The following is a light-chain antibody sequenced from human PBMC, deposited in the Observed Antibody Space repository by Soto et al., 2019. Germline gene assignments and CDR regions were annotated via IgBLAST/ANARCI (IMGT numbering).Light chain of an antibody. CDR1: SSDVGGYNY. CDR2: EVS. J-gene: IGLJ3*02. V-gene: IGLV2-8*01. Sequence: QSVLTQPPSASGSPGQSVTISCTGTSSDVGGYNYVSWYQQHPGKAPKLMIYEVSKRPSGVPDRFSGSKSGSTASPTVSGLQAEDEADYYCSSYAGSDNFGVFGGGTKLTVL. CDR3: SSYAGSDNFGV.